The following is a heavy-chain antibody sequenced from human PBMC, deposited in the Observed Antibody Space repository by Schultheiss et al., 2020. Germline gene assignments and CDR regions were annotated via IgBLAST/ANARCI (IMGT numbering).Heavy chain of an antibody. D-gene: IGHD5-12*01. J-gene: IGHJ4*02. CDR2: IYYSGST. CDR1: GGSISSSSYY. Sequence: SETLSLTCTVSGGSISSSSYYWGWIRQPPGKGLEWIGYIYYSGSTNYNPSLKSRVTMSVDTPKNQFSLKLSSVTAADTAVYYCARRYSGYDDYFDYWGQGTLVTVSS. CDR3: ARRYSGYDDYFDY. V-gene: IGHV4-61*05.